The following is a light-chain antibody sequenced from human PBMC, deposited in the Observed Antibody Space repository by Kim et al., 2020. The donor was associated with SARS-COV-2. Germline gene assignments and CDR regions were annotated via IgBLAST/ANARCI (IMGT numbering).Light chain of an antibody. Sequence: VALGQRDRIKCKGDSLRSNYANRYQKKPGQAPILVIYGKNNRHSGIPDRFSGSSSGNTASLTITGTQAGDEADYYGNSRDSNNNVIFGGGNQLTVL. CDR2: GKN. CDR1: SLRSNY. J-gene: IGLJ2*01. V-gene: IGLV3-19*01. CDR3: NSRDSNNNVI.